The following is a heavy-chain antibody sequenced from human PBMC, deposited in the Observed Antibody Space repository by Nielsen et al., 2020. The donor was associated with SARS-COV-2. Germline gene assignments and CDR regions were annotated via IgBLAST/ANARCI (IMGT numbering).Heavy chain of an antibody. CDR2: IKQDGSEK. Sequence: GESLKISCAASGFTFSSYWMSWVRQAPGKGLEWVANIKQDGSEKYYVDSVKGRFTISRDNAKNSLYLQMNSLRAEDTAVYYCASMISSSWENDAFDIWGQGTMVTVSS. V-gene: IGHV3-7*03. D-gene: IGHD6-13*01. CDR3: ASMISSSWENDAFDI. CDR1: GFTFSSYW. J-gene: IGHJ3*02.